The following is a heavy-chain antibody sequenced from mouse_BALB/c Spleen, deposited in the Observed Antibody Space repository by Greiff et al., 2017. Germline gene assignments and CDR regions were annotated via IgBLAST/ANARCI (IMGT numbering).Heavy chain of an antibody. J-gene: IGHJ4*01. CDR3: ARRGYDAMDY. CDR2: ISSGGST. CDR1: GFTFSSYA. V-gene: IGHV5-6-5*01. Sequence: EVQLMESGGGLVKPGGSLKLSCAASGFTFSSYAMSWVRQTPEKRLEWVASISSGGSTYYPDSVKGRFTISRDNARNILYLQMSSLRSEDTAMYYCARRGYDAMDYWGQGTSVTVSS.